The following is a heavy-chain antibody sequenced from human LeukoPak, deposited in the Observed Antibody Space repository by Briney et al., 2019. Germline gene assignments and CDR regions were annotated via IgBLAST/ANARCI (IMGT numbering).Heavy chain of an antibody. Sequence: GGSLRLSCAASGFRFSSYAMSWVRQAPGKGLEWVSAIRGSGGSTYYADSVKGRFTISRDNSKNTLYLQMNSLRAEDPAVYYCAKDLDFVFSYGMDVWGQGTTVTASS. CDR2: IRGSGGST. D-gene: IGHD2-21*01. CDR1: GFRFSSYA. J-gene: IGHJ6*02. V-gene: IGHV3-23*01. CDR3: AKDLDFVFSYGMDV.